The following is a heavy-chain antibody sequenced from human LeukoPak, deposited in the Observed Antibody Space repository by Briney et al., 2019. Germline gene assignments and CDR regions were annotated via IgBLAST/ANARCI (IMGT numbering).Heavy chain of an antibody. V-gene: IGHV1-8*01. CDR2: MNPYNGNT. CDR1: GYTFTSYD. J-gene: IGHJ6*03. CDR3: ARAAVNLHPNHYYYMDV. Sequence: ASVKVSCKASGYTFTSYDINWVRQATGQGLEWMGWMNPYNGNTGYAQKFEGRVIMTRETSISTAYLELSSLTSEDTAVYYCARAAVNLHPNHYYYMDVWGKGTTVTVSS.